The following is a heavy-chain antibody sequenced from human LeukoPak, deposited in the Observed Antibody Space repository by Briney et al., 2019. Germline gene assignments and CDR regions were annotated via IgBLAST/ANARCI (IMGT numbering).Heavy chain of an antibody. J-gene: IGHJ4*02. Sequence: TGGSLRLSCVASGFTFNNYAMHWVRQAPGKGLEWVASISDNTQYADSVKGRFTISRDNSKNTLYLQMNSLRVDDTAIYYCAKGYDFWPSPFDFWGQGTLVTVSS. CDR1: GFTFNNYA. V-gene: IGHV3-23*01. CDR2: ISDNT. D-gene: IGHD3-3*01. CDR3: AKGYDFWPSPFDF.